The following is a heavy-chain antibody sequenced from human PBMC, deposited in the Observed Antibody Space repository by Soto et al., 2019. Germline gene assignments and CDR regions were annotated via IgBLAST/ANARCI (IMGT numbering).Heavy chain of an antibody. J-gene: IGHJ5*02. Sequence: SVKVSCKASGGTFSSYAISWVRQAPGQGLEWMGGIIPIFGTANYAQKFQGRVTITADKSTSTAYMELSSLRSEDTAVYYCARAVVVLRYGSSSNWFDPWGQGTLVTVSS. V-gene: IGHV1-69*06. CDR2: IIPIFGTA. CDR3: ARAVVVLRYGSSSNWFDP. CDR1: GGTFSSYA. D-gene: IGHD6-6*01.